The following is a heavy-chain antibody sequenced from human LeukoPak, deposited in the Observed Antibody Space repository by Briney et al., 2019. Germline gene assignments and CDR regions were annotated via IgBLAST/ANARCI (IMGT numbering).Heavy chain of an antibody. D-gene: IGHD5-18*01. Sequence: SGGSLRLSCAASGFTFSNYWMHWVRQAPGKGPVWVSRINNDGSSTSYADSVQGRFTISRDNAKNTLYLQMTSLTAEDTAVYYCVRPTGGYSYNYWGQGTLVTVSS. CDR1: GFTFSNYW. V-gene: IGHV3-74*01. CDR2: INNDGSST. J-gene: IGHJ4*02. CDR3: VRPTGGYSYNY.